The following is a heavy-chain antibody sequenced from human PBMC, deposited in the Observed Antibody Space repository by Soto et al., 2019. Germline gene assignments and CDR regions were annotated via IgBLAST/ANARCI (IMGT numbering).Heavy chain of an antibody. CDR1: GYTFTSYG. J-gene: IGHJ6*02. CDR3: ARDRFLEWLLYRYAYYYGMDV. CDR2: ISAYNGST. V-gene: IGHV1-18*01. D-gene: IGHD3-3*01. Sequence: ASVKVSCKASGYTFTSYGISWVRQAPGQGLEWMGWISAYNGSTNYAQKLQGRVTMTTDTSTSTAYMELRSLRSDDTAVYYCARDRFLEWLLYRYAYYYGMDVWGQGTTVTVSS.